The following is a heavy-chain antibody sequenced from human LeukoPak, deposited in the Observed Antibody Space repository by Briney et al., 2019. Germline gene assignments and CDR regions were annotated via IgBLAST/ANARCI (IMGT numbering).Heavy chain of an antibody. CDR2: IYHSGST. CDR3: ARDGYSSSGWFDP. CDR1: GYSISSGYY. V-gene: IGHV4-38-2*02. D-gene: IGHD6-13*01. Sequence: SETLSLTCTVSGYSISSGYYWGWIRQPPGKGLEWIGSIYHSGSTYYNPSLKSRVTISGDTSKNQFSLKLSSVTAADTAVYYCARDGYSSSGWFDPWGQGTLVTVSS. J-gene: IGHJ5*02.